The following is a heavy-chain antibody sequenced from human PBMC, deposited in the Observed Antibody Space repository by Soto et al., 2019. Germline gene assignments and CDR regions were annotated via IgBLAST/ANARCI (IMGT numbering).Heavy chain of an antibody. CDR1: GFLSSNYA. CDR2: ISDSGVNT. Sequence: EVQLLESGGGLVQPRGSLRLSCAASGFLSSNYAMGWVRQAPGTGLEWVSAISDSGVNTYYADSVKGRFTISRDNSKNALYLEMKSLRAGDTAVYYCIKEARGHSYASLWVQGTPVTVSS. CDR3: IKEARGHSYASL. D-gene: IGHD3-16*01. J-gene: IGHJ4*02. V-gene: IGHV3-23*01.